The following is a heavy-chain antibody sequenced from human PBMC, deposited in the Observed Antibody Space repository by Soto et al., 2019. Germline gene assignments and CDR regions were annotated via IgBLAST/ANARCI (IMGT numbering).Heavy chain of an antibody. CDR3: ARSSSSVARYYYYGMDV. J-gene: IGHJ6*02. V-gene: IGHV5-51*01. Sequence: GESLKISCKGSGYSFTSYWIGWVRQMPGKGLEWMGIIYPGDSDTRYSPSFQGQVTISADKSISTAYLQWSSLKASDTAMYYCARSSSSVARYYYYGMDVWGQGTTVTVSS. CDR1: GYSFTSYW. CDR2: IYPGDSDT. D-gene: IGHD6-6*01.